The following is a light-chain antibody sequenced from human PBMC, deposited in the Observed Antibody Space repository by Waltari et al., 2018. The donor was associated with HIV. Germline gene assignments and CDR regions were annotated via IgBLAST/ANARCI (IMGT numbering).Light chain of an antibody. V-gene: IGKV1-5*03. CDR3: HQYNYYPWT. CDR2: KVS. J-gene: IGKJ1*01. Sequence: DIQMTQSPSTLSASVGDRVTITCRASQSISFWLAWYQQKPGKAPSLIIYKVSNLESGAPSRFSGSGSGTEFTLTINSLQPDDFATYYCHQYNYYPWTFGQGTKVEIK. CDR1: QSISFW.